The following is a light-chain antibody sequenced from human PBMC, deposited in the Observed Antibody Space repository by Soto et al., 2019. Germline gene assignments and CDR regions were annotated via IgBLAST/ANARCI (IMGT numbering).Light chain of an antibody. CDR2: QAS. J-gene: IGKJ2*01. CDR3: QHYDVYPYA. Sequence: DIQMTQSPSTLSASVGDRVTISCRASQSVGSNLAWYQQKPWKVPKLLIFQASTLEPGVPSRCSGSGSGTEFILSISSLQPDDFATSYCQHYDVYPYAFGQGTKVEIK. CDR1: QSVGSN. V-gene: IGKV1-5*03.